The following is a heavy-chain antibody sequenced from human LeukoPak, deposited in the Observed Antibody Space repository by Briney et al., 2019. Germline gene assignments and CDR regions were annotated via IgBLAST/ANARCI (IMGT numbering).Heavy chain of an antibody. CDR3: ARGGITMVRGVIPGYFDY. J-gene: IGHJ4*02. D-gene: IGHD3-10*01. CDR1: GFTFSSYW. V-gene: IGHV3-7*01. CDR2: IKQDGSEK. Sequence: GGSLRLSCAASGFTFSSYWMSWVRQAPGKGLEWVANIKQDGSEKYYVDSVKGRFTISRDNAKNSLYLQMNSLRAEDTAVYYCARGGITMVRGVIPGYFDYWGQGTLVTVSS.